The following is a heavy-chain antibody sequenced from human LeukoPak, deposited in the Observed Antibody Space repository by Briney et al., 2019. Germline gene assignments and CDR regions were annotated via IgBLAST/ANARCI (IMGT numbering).Heavy chain of an antibody. D-gene: IGHD6-19*01. CDR2: IIPIFGAA. J-gene: IGHJ4*02. V-gene: IGHV1-69*13. Sequence: AASVKVSCKASGGTFSSYAISWVRQAPGQGLEWMGGIIPIFGAANYAQKFQGRVTITADESTSTAYMELSSLRSEDTAVYYCARHSGWYVFDYWGQGTPVTVSS. CDR1: GGTFSSYA. CDR3: ARHSGWYVFDY.